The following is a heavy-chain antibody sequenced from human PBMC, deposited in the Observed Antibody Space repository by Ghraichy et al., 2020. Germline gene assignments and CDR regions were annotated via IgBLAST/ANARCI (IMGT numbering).Heavy chain of an antibody. Sequence: SETLSLTCTVSGGSISNNVYNWGWVRQPPGKGLEWIGNVDYSGNTYYNPSLKSRVAISVDTSKNHFSLKLTSVTAADAAMYYCASAKNTIFGVVGGVWGQGTTVTVSS. V-gene: IGHV4-39*02. D-gene: IGHD3-3*01. CDR3: ASAKNTIFGVVGGV. J-gene: IGHJ6*02. CDR1: GGSISNNVYN. CDR2: VDYSGNT.